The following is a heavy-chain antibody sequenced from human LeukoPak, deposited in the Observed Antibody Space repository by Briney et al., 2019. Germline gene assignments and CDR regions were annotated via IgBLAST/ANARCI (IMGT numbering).Heavy chain of an antibody. CDR3: ALWEPVSPYYYYYMDV. J-gene: IGHJ6*03. CDR1: GGSISSSSYY. V-gene: IGHV4-39*07. Sequence: SETLSLTCTVSGGSISSSSYYWGWIRQPPGKGLEWIGSIYYSGSTYYNPSLKSRVTISVDTSKNQFSLKLSSVTAADTAVYYCALWEPVSPYYYYYMDVWGKGTTVTVSS. D-gene: IGHD1-26*01. CDR2: IYYSGST.